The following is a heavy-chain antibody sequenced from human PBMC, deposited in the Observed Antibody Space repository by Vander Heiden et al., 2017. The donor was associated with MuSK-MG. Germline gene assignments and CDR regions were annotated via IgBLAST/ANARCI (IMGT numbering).Heavy chain of an antibody. D-gene: IGHD4-17*01. CDR2: SNQSGST. CDR1: GGSFRGYY. Sequence: QVQLQQWGAGLLKPSETLSLTCAVYGGSFRGYYWSVIRQPQGKKLEWIGESNQSGSTNYNPSLKSRVTISVDTSKNQFSLKLSSVTAADTAVYYCARGRANDYGGNRYFDYWGQGTLVTVSS. CDR3: ARGRANDYGGNRYFDY. J-gene: IGHJ4*02. V-gene: IGHV4-34*01.